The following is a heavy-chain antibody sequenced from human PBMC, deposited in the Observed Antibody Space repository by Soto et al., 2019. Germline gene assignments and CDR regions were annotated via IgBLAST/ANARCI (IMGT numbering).Heavy chain of an antibody. CDR2: IISSSFSDTGGST. V-gene: IGHV3-23*01. CDR1: GFTFRSYA. D-gene: IGHD3-9*01. CDR3: AKGLYYDLLAGYPHFDY. J-gene: IGHJ4*02. Sequence: GGSLRLSCSASGFTFRSYAMTWVRQAPGKGLEWISAIISSSFSDTGGSTYYADSVNGRFTISRDNSKNTLYLQMNSLRAEDTAVYYCAKGLYYDLLAGYPHFDYWGQGTLVTVSS.